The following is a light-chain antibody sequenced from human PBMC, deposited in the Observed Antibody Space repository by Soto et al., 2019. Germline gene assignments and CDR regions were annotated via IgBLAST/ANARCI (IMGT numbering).Light chain of an antibody. Sequence: QSALTQPASVSGSPGQSITISCTGTSSDVGSYNLVSWYQQHPGKAPKLMIYEGSKRPSGVSNRFSGSKSGNTASLTISGLQAEDEAYYCCCSYAGSSRVFGGGTKLTVL. V-gene: IGLV2-23*01. CDR1: SSDVGSYNL. J-gene: IGLJ3*02. CDR3: CSYAGSSRV. CDR2: EGS.